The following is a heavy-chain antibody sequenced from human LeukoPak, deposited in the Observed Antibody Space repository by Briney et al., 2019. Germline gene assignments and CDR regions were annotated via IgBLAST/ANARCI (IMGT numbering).Heavy chain of an antibody. CDR3: ARDTHYYDSSGYYPY. J-gene: IGHJ4*02. CDR2: IIPIFGTA. Sequence: SVTVSCKASGGTFSSYAISWVRQAPGQGLEWMGRIIPIFGTANYAQKFQGRVTITTDESTSTAYMELSSLRSEDTAMYYCARDTHYYDSSGYYPYWGQGTLVTVSS. CDR1: GGTFSSYA. V-gene: IGHV1-69*05. D-gene: IGHD3-22*01.